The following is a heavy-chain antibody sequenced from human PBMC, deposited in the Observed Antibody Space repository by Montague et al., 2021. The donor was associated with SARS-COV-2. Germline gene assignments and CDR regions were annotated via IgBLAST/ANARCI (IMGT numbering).Heavy chain of an antibody. D-gene: IGHD2-15*01. CDR3: IGQLLLLPRYFDY. J-gene: IGHJ4*02. V-gene: IGHV3-30-3*01. CDR1: GFTFSSYA. CDR2: ISYDGSNK. Sequence: SLRLSCAASGFTFSSYAMHWVRQAPGKGLEWVAVISYDGSNKYYADSVKGRFTISRDNSKNTLYLQMNSLRAEDTAVYYCIGQLLLLPRYFDYWGQGTLVIVSS.